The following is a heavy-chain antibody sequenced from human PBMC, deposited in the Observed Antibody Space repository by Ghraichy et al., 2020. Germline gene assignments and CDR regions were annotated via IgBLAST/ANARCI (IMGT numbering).Heavy chain of an antibody. CDR2: VSYDGNQK. D-gene: IGHD3-16*02. Sequence: GFPRLSCVVSGFSFNDYSMHWVRQAPGKGLDWVAVVSYDGNQKYHADSVKGRFTISRDNSNNTLHLQMESLRPEDTAVYYCARGDIWGSYRYPTIDYWGQVTRVTVSS. CDR3: ARGDIWGSYRYPTIDY. J-gene: IGHJ4*02. V-gene: IGHV3-30-3*01. CDR1: GFSFNDYS.